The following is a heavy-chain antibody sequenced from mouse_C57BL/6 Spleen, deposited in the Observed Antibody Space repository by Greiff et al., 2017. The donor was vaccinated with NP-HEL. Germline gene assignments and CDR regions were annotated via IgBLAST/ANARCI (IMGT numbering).Heavy chain of an antibody. J-gene: IGHJ1*03. Sequence: EVKVVESGGDLVKPGGSLKLSCAASGFTFSSYGMSWVRQTPDKRLEWVATISSGGSYTYYPDSVKGRFTISRDNAKNTLYLQMSSLKSEDTAMYYCARPNYGNSPYWYFDVWGTGTTVTVSS. D-gene: IGHD2-1*01. CDR1: GFTFSSYG. CDR3: ARPNYGNSPYWYFDV. V-gene: IGHV5-6*01. CDR2: ISSGGSYT.